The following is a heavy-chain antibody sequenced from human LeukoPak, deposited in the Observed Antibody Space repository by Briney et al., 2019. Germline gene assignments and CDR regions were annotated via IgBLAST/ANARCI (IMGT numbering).Heavy chain of an antibody. J-gene: IGHJ4*02. V-gene: IGHV1-2*02. D-gene: IGHD2-21*01. Sequence: ASVKVSCKASGYTFTGCYMHWVRQAPGQGLEWMGWINPNSGGTNYAQKFQGRVTMTRDTSISTAYMELSRLRSDDTAVYYCARGLPYCGGDCYYDYWGQGTLVTVSS. CDR1: GYTFTGCY. CDR3: ARGLPYCGGDCYYDY. CDR2: INPNSGGT.